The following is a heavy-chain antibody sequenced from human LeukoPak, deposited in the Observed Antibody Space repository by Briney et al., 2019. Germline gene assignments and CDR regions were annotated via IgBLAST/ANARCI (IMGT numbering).Heavy chain of an antibody. CDR1: GFTVSSNY. D-gene: IGHD3/OR15-3a*01. V-gene: IGHV3-66*01. CDR3: VLDLFSSFAFDI. CDR2: IYSGGST. Sequence: AGGSLRLSCAASGFTVSSNYLSWVRQAPGKGLEWVSVIYSGGSTDYADSVKGRFTTSRDNAKNALHLQMNSLTAEDTAVYYCVLDLFSSFAFDIWGQGTMVTVSS. J-gene: IGHJ3*02.